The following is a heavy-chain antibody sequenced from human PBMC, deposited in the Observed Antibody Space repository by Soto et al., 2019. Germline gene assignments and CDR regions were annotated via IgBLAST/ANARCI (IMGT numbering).Heavy chain of an antibody. D-gene: IGHD3-10*01. V-gene: IGHV4-31*03. J-gene: IGHJ4*02. CDR3: ARALFHFGDFHY. CDR1: GGSISSGYYY. CDR2: IYDNGAT. Sequence: PSETLSLTCNVSGGSISSGYYYWSWIRQHPKKGLEWIGYIYDNGATKYSPSLNSRVTILRDTSKNQFSLNLYSVTAADTAVYYCARALFHFGDFHYWGQGALVTVSS.